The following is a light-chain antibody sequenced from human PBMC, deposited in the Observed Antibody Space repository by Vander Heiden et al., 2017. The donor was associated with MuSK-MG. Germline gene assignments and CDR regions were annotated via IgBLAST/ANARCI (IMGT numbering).Light chain of an antibody. CDR3: ISYTSSNTYV. J-gene: IGLJ1*01. CDR1: SSDVGGYNF. V-gene: IGLV2-14*01. CDR2: EVT. Sequence: QSALTQPASVSGSPGQSITISCSGTSSDVGGYNFVSWYQQHPGKAPKLMIYEVTNRPSGIANRFSGSKSGNTASLTISGLQAEDEADYYCISYTSSNTYVFGSGTKVNVL.